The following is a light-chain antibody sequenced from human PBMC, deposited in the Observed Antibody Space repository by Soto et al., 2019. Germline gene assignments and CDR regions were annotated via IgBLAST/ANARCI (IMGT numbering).Light chain of an antibody. Sequence: DIQVTQSPSSVSASVGDRVTITCRASQGISTSLAWFQQKPGKAPKLLIYPASTLQDDVPSRFSGSGSGTDFTLTISSLQPEDFATYFCQQTTSFPLTFGPGTKVDFK. CDR3: QQTTSFPLT. J-gene: IGKJ3*01. CDR1: QGISTS. CDR2: PAS. V-gene: IGKV1-12*01.